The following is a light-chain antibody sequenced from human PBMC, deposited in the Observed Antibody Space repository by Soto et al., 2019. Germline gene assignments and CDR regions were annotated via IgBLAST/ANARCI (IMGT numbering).Light chain of an antibody. J-gene: IGKJ1*01. CDR1: QSISNW. V-gene: IGKV1-5*01. CDR3: QHYNSYPWT. Sequence: DIQMTQSPSTLSASVGDRVTITCRASQSISNWLAWYQQKPGKAPKFLIYDASSLESGVPSRFSGSGSGTIFTLTISSLQHDDFETYYCQHYNSYPWTLGQGTKVDIK. CDR2: DAS.